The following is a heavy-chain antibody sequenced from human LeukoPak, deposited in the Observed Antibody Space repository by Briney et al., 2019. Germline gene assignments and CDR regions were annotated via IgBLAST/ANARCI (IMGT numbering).Heavy chain of an antibody. V-gene: IGHV1-18*01. D-gene: IGHD1-26*01. Sequence: SVKVSCKASGYTFTSYGISWVRQAPGQGLEWMGWISAYNGNTNYAQKLQGRVTMTTDISTSTAYMELRSLRSDDTAVYYCAREGLSWGSTAPIDYWGQGTLVTVSS. CDR1: GYTFTSYG. CDR2: ISAYNGNT. J-gene: IGHJ4*02. CDR3: AREGLSWGSTAPIDY.